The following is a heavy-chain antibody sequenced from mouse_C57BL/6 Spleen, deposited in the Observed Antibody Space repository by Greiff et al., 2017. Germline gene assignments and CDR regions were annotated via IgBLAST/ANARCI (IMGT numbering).Heavy chain of an antibody. CDR3: ARSGTTVVDFDY. CDR2: IYPGDGDT. J-gene: IGHJ2*01. V-gene: IGHV1-82*01. Sequence: QVQLQQSGPELVKPGASVKISCKASGYAFSSSWMNWVKQRPGKGLEWIGRIYPGDGDTNYNGKFKGKATLTADKSSSTAYMQLSSLTSEDSAVCFCARSGTTVVDFDYWGQGTTLTVSS. CDR1: GYAFSSSW. D-gene: IGHD1-1*01.